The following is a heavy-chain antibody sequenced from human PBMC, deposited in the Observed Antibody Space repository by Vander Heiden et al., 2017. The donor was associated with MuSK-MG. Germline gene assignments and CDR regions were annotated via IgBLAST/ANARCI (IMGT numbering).Heavy chain of an antibody. D-gene: IGHD2-2*01. CDR2: VNAGDGHT. Sequence: QVQLVQSGAEVTKPGASVKFSCKASGYTCTSYAMHWVRQVSDQMLEWMGCVNAGDGHTQHAHPFPGGVSFCKHPDGSSCCMVLSRLRSHHRRLHYCAMPRCRSSLLFARSGSEDYW. J-gene: IGHJ4*01. CDR1: GYTCTSYA. V-gene: IGHV1-3*01. CDR3: AMPRCRSSLLFARSGSEDY.